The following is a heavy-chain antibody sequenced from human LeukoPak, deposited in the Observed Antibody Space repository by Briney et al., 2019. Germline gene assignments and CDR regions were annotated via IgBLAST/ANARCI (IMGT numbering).Heavy chain of an antibody. Sequence: GALRLSCAASGFTFSSYAMSWVRQAPGKGVEWVSAISGSGGSTYYADSVKGRFTISRDNSKNTLYLQMNSLGAEDTAVYYCAKGSHSVLVVTEWGQGTLVTVSS. J-gene: IGHJ4*02. CDR3: AKGSHSVLVVTE. CDR2: ISGSGGST. CDR1: GFTFSSYA. D-gene: IGHD3-22*01. V-gene: IGHV3-23*01.